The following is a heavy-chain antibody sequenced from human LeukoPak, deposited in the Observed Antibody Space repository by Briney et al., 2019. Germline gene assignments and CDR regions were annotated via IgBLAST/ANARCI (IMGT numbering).Heavy chain of an antibody. D-gene: IGHD3-10*01. CDR3: ARDRHGSGSAHSFDP. J-gene: IGHJ5*02. Sequence: SETLSLTCTASGGSINNYYWSWIRQPPGKGLEWIAYIYSSGSTNYNPSLKSRVTISVDTSKNQFSLKLTSVTAADTAVYYCARDRHGSGSAHSFDPWGQGILVTVSS. V-gene: IGHV4-59*01. CDR1: GGSINNYY. CDR2: IYSSGST.